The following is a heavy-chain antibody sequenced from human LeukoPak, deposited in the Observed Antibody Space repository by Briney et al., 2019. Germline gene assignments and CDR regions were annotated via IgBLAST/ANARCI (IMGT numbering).Heavy chain of an antibody. V-gene: IGHV4-34*01. CDR2: SNHSGGT. Sequence: SAPLSISTAAYGASFSGYYWCCIRQPPGKGRQWIGESNHSGGTNYNPSLNSRVTISVDTSQNQFTLQLTLVTAADTAVYSCARGCVTPLGYSFTGYYGGFDPWGQGTLVTVSS. J-gene: IGHJ5*02. CDR1: GASFSGYY. CDR3: ARGCVTPLGYSFTGYYGGFDP. D-gene: IGHD3-9*01.